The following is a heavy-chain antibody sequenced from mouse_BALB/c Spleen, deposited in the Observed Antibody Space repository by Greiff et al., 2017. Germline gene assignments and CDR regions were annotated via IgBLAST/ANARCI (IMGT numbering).Heavy chain of an antibody. CDR3: TKCSIYDGYYPSWFAY. Sequence: VQLQQSGTVLARPGASVKMSCKASGYTFTSYWMHWVKQRPGQGLEWIGAIYPGNSDTSYNQKFKGKAKLTAVTSTSTAYMELSSLTNEDSAVYYCTKCSIYDGYYPSWFAYWGQGTLVTVSA. CDR1: GYTFTSYW. V-gene: IGHV1-5*01. D-gene: IGHD2-3*01. J-gene: IGHJ3*01. CDR2: IYPGNSDT.